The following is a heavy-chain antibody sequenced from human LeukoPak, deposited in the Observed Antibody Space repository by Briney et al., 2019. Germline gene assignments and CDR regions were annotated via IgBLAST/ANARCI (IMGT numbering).Heavy chain of an antibody. V-gene: IGHV4-39*01. D-gene: IGHD6-13*01. J-gene: IGHJ4*02. Sequence: SETLSLTCTVSGVSISSSNSYWGWIRQPPGKGLEWIGSIYYSGNTYYNASLKSQVSISIDTSKNQFSLKLTSVTAADTAVYYCARQKDGSWYYWGQGTLVTVSS. CDR3: ARQKDGSWYY. CDR1: GVSISSSNSY. CDR2: IYYSGNT.